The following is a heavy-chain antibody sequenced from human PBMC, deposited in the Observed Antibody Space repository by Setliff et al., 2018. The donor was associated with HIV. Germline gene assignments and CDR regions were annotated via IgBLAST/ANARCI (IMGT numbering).Heavy chain of an antibody. V-gene: IGHV3-33*06. CDR2: IWYDGSNK. Sequence: LRLSCAASGFTFSSYGMHWVRQAPGKGLEWVAVIWYDGSNKYYADYVKGRFTISRDNSKNTLYLQMNSLRAEDTAVYYCAKGSLPSGYSYGFFDYWGQGTLVTVSS. D-gene: IGHD5-18*01. CDR3: AKGSLPSGYSYGFFDY. CDR1: GFTFSSYG. J-gene: IGHJ4*02.